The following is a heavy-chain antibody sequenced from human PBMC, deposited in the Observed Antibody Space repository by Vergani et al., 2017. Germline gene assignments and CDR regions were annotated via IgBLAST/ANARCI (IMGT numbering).Heavy chain of an antibody. V-gene: IGHV3-15*01. CDR2: IKSKTDGGTT. CDR1: GFTFSNAW. CDR3: TTGAMVRGVTLFDY. Sequence: EVQLVESGGGLVKPGGSLRLSCAASGFTFSNAWMSWVRQAPGKGLEWVGRIKSKTDGGTTDYAAPVKGRFTISRDDSKNTLYLQMNSLKTEDTAMYYCTTGAMVRGVTLFDYWGQGTLVTVSS. D-gene: IGHD3-10*01. J-gene: IGHJ4*02.